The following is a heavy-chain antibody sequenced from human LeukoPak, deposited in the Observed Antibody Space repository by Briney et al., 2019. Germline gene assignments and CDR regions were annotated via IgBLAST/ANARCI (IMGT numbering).Heavy chain of an antibody. CDR2: INHTGRT. CDR3: ARGRITMVRGAPLWFDP. D-gene: IGHD3-10*01. V-gene: IGHV4-34*01. Sequence: PAETLSLTCAVYGGSSSGYYWNWIRHPPEKGLEWIGEINHTGRTNYNPSLKRRVTISVDPSKNQFSLKLSSVTAADTAVYYCARGRITMVRGAPLWFDPWGQGTLVTVSS. CDR1: GGSSSGYY. J-gene: IGHJ5*02.